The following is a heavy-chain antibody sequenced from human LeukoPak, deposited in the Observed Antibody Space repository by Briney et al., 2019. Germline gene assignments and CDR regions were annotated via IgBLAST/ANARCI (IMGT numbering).Heavy chain of an antibody. J-gene: IGHJ4*02. CDR2: IRYDGSNK. CDR3: ALGFGELPTFDY. V-gene: IGHV3-30*02. CDR1: GFTFSSYG. D-gene: IGHD3-10*01. Sequence: GGSLRLSCAASGFTFSSYGMHWVRQAPGKGLEWVTFIRYDGSNKYYADSVKGRFTISRDNSKNTLYLQMNSLRAEDTAVYYCALGFGELPTFDYWGQGTLVTVSS.